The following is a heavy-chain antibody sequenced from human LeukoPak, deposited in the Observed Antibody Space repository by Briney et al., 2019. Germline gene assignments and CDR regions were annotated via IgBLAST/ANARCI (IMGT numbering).Heavy chain of an antibody. D-gene: IGHD6-19*01. CDR2: ISYDGSDQ. CDR3: AKDSQYGSGWNALY. J-gene: IGHJ4*02. Sequence: GRSLRLSCAASGFTFRSYGMHWVRQAPGKGLEWVALISYDGSDQYYADSVKGRFTISRDNSKDTLYLQMNSLRADDTAVYYCAKDSQYGSGWNALYWGQGNLVTVSS. CDR1: GFTFRSYG. V-gene: IGHV3-30*18.